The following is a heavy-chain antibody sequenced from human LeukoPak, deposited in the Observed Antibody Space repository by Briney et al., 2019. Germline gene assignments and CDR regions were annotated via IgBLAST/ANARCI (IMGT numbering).Heavy chain of an antibody. D-gene: IGHD4-17*01. Sequence: PSETLSLTCTVSGGSISSYYWSWIRQSPGKGLEWIGYVNYSGSTKYNPSLKSRVTISVDTSKNQFSLTLSSVTAADTAVYYCARDGNGDKRSYGMDVWGQGTTVTVSS. CDR3: ARDGNGDKRSYGMDV. CDR2: VNYSGST. J-gene: IGHJ6*02. V-gene: IGHV4-59*12. CDR1: GGSISSYY.